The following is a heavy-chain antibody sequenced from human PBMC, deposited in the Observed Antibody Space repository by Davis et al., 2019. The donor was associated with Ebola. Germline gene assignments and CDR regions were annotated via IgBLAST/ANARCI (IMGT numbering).Heavy chain of an antibody. D-gene: IGHD3-22*01. CDR3: AKVYDSRGYFHFDY. CDR2: ISDDGNNK. V-gene: IGHV3-30*04. CDR1: GFTFINYA. J-gene: IGHJ4*02. Sequence: GESLKISCAASGFTFINYAMHWVRQAPGKGLEWLAVISDDGNNKYYADSVKGRFTISRDNSKDTLYLQMDSLRAEDTAMYYCAKVYDSRGYFHFDYWGQGTLVTVSS.